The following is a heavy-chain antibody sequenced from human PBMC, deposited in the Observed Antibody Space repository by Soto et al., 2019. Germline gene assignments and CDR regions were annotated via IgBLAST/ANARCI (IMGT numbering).Heavy chain of an antibody. CDR2: IIPRSATS. D-gene: IGHD2-2*01. CDR3: AREGLVLVPPTVNSDYYYYAMDV. CDR1: GDTFSTYT. Sequence: QVQLVQSGAEVKKPGSSVKVSCKASGDTFSTYTITWMRQAPGQGLEWMGGIIPRSATSNYAQKFQGRVTITADKSTTPASMELSSLRSEDTALYYCAREGLVLVPPTVNSDYYYYAMDVWGQGTTVTVSS. V-gene: IGHV1-69*14. J-gene: IGHJ6*02.